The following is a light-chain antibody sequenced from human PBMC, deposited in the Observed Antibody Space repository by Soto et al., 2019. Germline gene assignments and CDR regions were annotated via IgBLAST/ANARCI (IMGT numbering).Light chain of an antibody. Sequence: DIQMTQSPSTLSASVGDRVTITCRASQSINNWLAWYKQQPGKAPKLLIYDASSLESGVPSRFSGSGSGTEFTLTIRSLQPEDFASYYCQQYNSYSTVGQGTKLEIK. CDR2: DAS. CDR1: QSINNW. CDR3: QQYNSYST. V-gene: IGKV1-5*01. J-gene: IGKJ1*01.